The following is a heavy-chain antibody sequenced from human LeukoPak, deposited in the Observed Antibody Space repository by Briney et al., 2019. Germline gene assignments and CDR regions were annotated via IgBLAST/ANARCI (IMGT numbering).Heavy chain of an antibody. CDR2: ISYDGKNK. J-gene: IGHJ4*02. D-gene: IGHD3-16*01. CDR3: XRXMTTTRNFDY. V-gene: IGHV3-30*04. CDR1: GFTFSSHP. Sequence: GRSLRLSCAASGFTFSSHPMHWVRQTPGKGLEWVAVISYDGKNKYYADSVNGRFTVSRDNTKNTLNLQMNSLRVDDMGGYYXXRXMTTTRNFDYWGPGTLVTVSS.